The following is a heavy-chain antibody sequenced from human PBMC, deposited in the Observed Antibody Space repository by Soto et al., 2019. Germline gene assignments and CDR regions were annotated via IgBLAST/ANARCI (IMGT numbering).Heavy chain of an antibody. J-gene: IGHJ6*02. Sequence: SVKVSCKASGGTFSSYTISWVRQAPGQGLEWMGRIIPILGIANYAQKFQGRVTITADKSTSTAYMELSSLRSEDTAVYYCGRDLEVVVAATPTSYYYYGMDVWGQGTTVTVSS. D-gene: IGHD2-15*01. CDR2: IIPILGIA. CDR3: GRDLEVVVAATPTSYYYYGMDV. CDR1: GGTFSSYT. V-gene: IGHV1-69*04.